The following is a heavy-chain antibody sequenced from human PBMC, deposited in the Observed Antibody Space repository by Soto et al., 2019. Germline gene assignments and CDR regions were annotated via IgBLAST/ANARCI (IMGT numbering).Heavy chain of an antibody. CDR3: AREELFLRGYSQH. V-gene: IGHV4-31*03. J-gene: IGHJ1*01. D-gene: IGHD1-7*01. CDR2: IYYSGST. Sequence: PSETLSLTCTVSGGSISSGGYYWSWIRQHPGKGLEWIGYIYYSGSTYYNPSLKSRVTISVDTSKNQFSLKLSSVTAADTAVYYCAREELFLRGYSQHWGQGPLVTVSS. CDR1: GGSISSGGYY.